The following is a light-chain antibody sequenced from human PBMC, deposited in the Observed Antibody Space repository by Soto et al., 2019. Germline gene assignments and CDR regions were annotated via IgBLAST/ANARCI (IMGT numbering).Light chain of an antibody. CDR3: QQYSSSWYT. CDR2: KAS. V-gene: IGKV1-5*03. J-gene: IGKJ2*01. Sequence: DLQMTQSPSTLSASVGDRVRITCRASQSISSWLAWYQQKPGKAPKLLIYKASSLESGVPSRFSGSGSGTEFTLTISSLQPDDFATYYCQQYSSSWYTFGQGTKLEIK. CDR1: QSISSW.